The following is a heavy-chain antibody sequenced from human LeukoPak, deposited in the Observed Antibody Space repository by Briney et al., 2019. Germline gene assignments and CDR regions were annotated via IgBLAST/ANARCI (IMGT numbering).Heavy chain of an antibody. Sequence: ASVKVSCKASGGTFGSYAISWVRQAPGQGLEWMGWINPNSGGTNYAQKFQGRVTMTKDTSISTAYMELRRLRSDDTAVYYCASINCNNGVCYNFDYWGQGTLVTVSS. V-gene: IGHV1-2*02. J-gene: IGHJ4*02. CDR3: ASINCNNGVCYNFDY. D-gene: IGHD2-8*01. CDR1: GGTFGSYA. CDR2: INPNSGGT.